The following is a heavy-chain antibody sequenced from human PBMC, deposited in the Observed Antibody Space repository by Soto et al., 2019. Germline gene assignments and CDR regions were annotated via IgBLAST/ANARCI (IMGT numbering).Heavy chain of an antibody. CDR2: ISYDGRNE. D-gene: IGHD1-26*01. Sequence: QVQLVESGGGVVQPGRSLRLSCAASGFTFSSYGMHWVRQAPGKGLEWVEVISYDGRNEYYADSVKGRFTITRDNSKNTLYLQMNSLRAEDTAVYYCAKDAVGSSYSDYCGQGTLVTVAS. CDR3: AKDAVGSSYSDY. J-gene: IGHJ4*02. CDR1: GFTFSSYG. V-gene: IGHV3-30*18.